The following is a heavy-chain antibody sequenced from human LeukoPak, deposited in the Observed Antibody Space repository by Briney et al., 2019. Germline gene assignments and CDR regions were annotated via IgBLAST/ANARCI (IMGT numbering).Heavy chain of an antibody. V-gene: IGHV3-23*01. CDR2: ISGSGGDT. J-gene: IGHJ4*02. CDR1: GFSFSSYA. CDR3: AKGKSGSSYSAIDQ. Sequence: GGSLRLSCAASGFSFSSYAMTWVRQAPGKGLEWVSVISGSGGDTFYGDSVKGRLTISRDDSKSTLYLHMNSLRGEDTAVYYCAKGKSGSSYSAIDQWGQGTQVTVSS. D-gene: IGHD3-22*01.